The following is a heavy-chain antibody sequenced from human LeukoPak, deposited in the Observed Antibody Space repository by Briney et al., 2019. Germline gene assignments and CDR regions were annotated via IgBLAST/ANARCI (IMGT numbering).Heavy chain of an antibody. CDR2: MNPNSGNT. J-gene: IGHJ1*01. CDR3: ARSDYGDYVGYFQH. V-gene: IGHV1-8*01. CDR1: GYTFTSYD. Sequence: ASVKVSCKASGYTFTSYDINWVRQATGQGLEWMGWMNPNSGNTGYAQKFQGRVTMTRNTSISTAYMELSSLRSEDTAVYYCARSDYGDYVGYFQHWGQGTLVTVSS. D-gene: IGHD4-17*01.